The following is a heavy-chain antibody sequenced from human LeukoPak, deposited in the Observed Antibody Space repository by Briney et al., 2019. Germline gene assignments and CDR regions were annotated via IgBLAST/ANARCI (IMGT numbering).Heavy chain of an antibody. V-gene: IGHV4-38-2*01. Sequence: PSETLSLTCAVSGYSISSGYYWGWIRQPPGKGLEWIGSIYHSGSTYYNPSLKSRVTISVDTSKYQFSLKLSSVTAADTAVYYCARRGSDIGDDPWGQGTLVTVSS. J-gene: IGHJ5*02. CDR2: IYHSGST. D-gene: IGHD2-15*01. CDR3: ARRGSDIGDDP. CDR1: GYSISSGYY.